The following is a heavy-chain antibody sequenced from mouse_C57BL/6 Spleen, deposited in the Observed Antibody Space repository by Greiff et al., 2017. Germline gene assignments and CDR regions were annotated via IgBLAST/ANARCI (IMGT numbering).Heavy chain of an antibody. CDR2: ISYSGST. Sequence: EVKVEESGPGMVKPSQSLSLTCTVTGYSITSGYDWHWIRHFPGNKLEWMGYISYSGSTNYNPSLKSRISITHDTSKNHFFLKLNSVTTEDTATYYCAREGSNYYFDYWGQGTTLTVSS. V-gene: IGHV3-1*01. CDR3: AREGSNYYFDY. D-gene: IGHD2-5*01. CDR1: GYSITSGYD. J-gene: IGHJ2*01.